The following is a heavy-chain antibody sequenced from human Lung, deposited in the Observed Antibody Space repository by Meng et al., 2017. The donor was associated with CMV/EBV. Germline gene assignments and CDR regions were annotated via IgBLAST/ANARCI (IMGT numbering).Heavy chain of an antibody. CDR3: ARGAGTAMAPAGY. Sequence: GESXKISCAASRFTFDDYGMSWVRQAPGKGLEWVSGINWNGSSTGYADSVKGRFTISRDNAKNSLYLQMNSLRAEDTALYHCARGAGTAMAPAGYWGQGTLVTVSS. CDR2: INWNGSST. D-gene: IGHD5-18*01. V-gene: IGHV3-20*01. CDR1: RFTFDDYG. J-gene: IGHJ4*02.